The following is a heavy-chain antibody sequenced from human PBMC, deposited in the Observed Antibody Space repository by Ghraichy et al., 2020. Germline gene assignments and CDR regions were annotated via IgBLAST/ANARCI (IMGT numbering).Heavy chain of an antibody. J-gene: IGHJ4*02. Sequence: SQTLSLTCTVSGSSISSGYYWDWIRQSPGKGLEWIGTIHHSGSTYYNPSLRSRVTISVDTSKNQFFLKMTSVTAADTAVFFCARGHFIEMSTPVSNWGQGTLVTVSS. V-gene: IGHV4-38-2*02. CDR2: IHHSGST. D-gene: IGHD5-24*01. CDR1: GSSISSGYY. CDR3: ARGHFIEMSTPVSN.